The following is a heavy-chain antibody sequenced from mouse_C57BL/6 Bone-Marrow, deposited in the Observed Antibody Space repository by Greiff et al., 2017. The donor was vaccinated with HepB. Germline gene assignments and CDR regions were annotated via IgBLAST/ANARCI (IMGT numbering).Heavy chain of an antibody. J-gene: IGHJ4*01. D-gene: IGHD1-1*01. Sequence: EVKVVESGGGLVKPGGSLKLSCAASGFTLSDYGMHWVRQAPEKGLEWVAYISSGSSTIYYADTVKGRFTISRDNAKNNLFLQMTSLRSEDTAMYYCARTVVAPGDYWGQGTSVTVSS. CDR3: ARTVVAPGDY. CDR1: GFTLSDYG. CDR2: ISSGSSTI. V-gene: IGHV5-17*01.